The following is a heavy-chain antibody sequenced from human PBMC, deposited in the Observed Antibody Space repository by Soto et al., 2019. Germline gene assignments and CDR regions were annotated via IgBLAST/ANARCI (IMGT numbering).Heavy chain of an antibody. D-gene: IGHD3-16*01. Sequence: PSETLSLTCTVSGDSISSGNKYWSWIRQPPGKGLEWIGYIFSSGTTYYNPSLKSRLTMSLDASQNQFSLKLNSLTDADTAVYFCARAKSPFDYYYAMDVWGQGTTVTVSS. V-gene: IGHV4-30-4*01. CDR2: IFSSGTT. J-gene: IGHJ6*02. CDR3: ARAKSPFDYYYAMDV. CDR1: GDSISSGNKY.